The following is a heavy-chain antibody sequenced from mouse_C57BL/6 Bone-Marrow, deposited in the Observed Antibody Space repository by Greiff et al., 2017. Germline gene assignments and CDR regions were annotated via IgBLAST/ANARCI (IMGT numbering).Heavy chain of an antibody. CDR3: ARKGNGNYAYAMDY. V-gene: IGHV1-81*01. J-gene: IGHJ4*01. Sequence: QVQLKESGAELARPGASVKLSCKASGYTFTSYGISWVKQRTGQGLEWIGEIYPRSGNTYYNEKFKGKATLTADKSSSTAYMELRSLTSEDSAVYFCARKGNGNYAYAMDYWGQGTSVTVSS. CDR2: IYPRSGNT. D-gene: IGHD2-1*01. CDR1: GYTFTSYG.